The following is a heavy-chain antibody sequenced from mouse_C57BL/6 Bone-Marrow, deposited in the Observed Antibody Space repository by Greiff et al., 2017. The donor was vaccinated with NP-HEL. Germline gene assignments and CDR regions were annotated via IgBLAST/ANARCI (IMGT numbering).Heavy chain of an antibody. J-gene: IGHJ1*03. Sequence: DVLLVESGGGLVQPGGSLSLSCAASGFTFTDYYMSWVRQPPGKALEWFGFIRHKANGYTSEYSASVKGRFTISRDNSKSILYLRMNALRAEDSATYYCAVSLGGDFDVWGTGTTVTVSS. CDR2: IRHKANGYTS. CDR3: AVSLGGDFDV. CDR1: GFTFTDYY. V-gene: IGHV7-3*01.